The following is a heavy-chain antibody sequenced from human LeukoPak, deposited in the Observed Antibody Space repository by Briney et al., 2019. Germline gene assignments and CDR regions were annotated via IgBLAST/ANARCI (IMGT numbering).Heavy chain of an antibody. V-gene: IGHV3-48*04. Sequence: GGSLRLSCAASGFTFSSFGMNWVRQAPGKGLEWVSYIGSSSSTIYYADSVKGRFTISRDNAKNSLYLQMNSLRAEDTAVYYCARDGFRLLWFGELSHPDAFDIWGQGTMVTVSS. J-gene: IGHJ3*02. CDR2: IGSSSSTI. CDR3: ARDGFRLLWFGELSHPDAFDI. CDR1: GFTFSSFG. D-gene: IGHD3-10*01.